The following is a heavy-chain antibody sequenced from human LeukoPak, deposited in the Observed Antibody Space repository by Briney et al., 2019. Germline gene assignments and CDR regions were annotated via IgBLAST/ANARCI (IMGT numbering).Heavy chain of an antibody. CDR2: IYPGDSVT. V-gene: IGHV5-51*01. J-gene: IGHJ4*02. CDR1: GYTFTSYW. CDR3: ARRDRSGYYYFDY. D-gene: IGHD3-22*01. Sequence: GESLKISCKGTGYTFTSYWIGWVRQMPGKGLEWMGIIYPGDSVTRYSPSFQGQVTISADKSISTAYLQWSSLKASDTAMYYCARRDRSGYYYFDYWGQGTLVTVSS.